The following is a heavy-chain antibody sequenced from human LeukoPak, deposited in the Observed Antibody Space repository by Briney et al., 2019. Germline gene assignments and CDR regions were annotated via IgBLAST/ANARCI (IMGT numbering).Heavy chain of an antibody. Sequence: GGSLRLSCAASGFTFSSYSMNWVRQAPGRGLEWVSSISSRSNYIYYADSVKGRFTISRDNAKNSLYLQMNSLRAEDTAVYYCAPGGDYTFFDYWGQGTLVTVSS. CDR1: GFTFSSYS. CDR3: APGGDYTFFDY. J-gene: IGHJ4*02. CDR2: ISSRSNYI. V-gene: IGHV3-21*01. D-gene: IGHD4-17*01.